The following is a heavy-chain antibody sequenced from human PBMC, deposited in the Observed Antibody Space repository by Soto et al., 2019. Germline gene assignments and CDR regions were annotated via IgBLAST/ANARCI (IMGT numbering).Heavy chain of an antibody. Sequence: QLQLQESGPGLVKPSETLSLTCTVSGCSISSSSYYWGWIRQPPGKGLEWIGSSYYSGSTYYNPPLKSRVAISAATSKTQFYRQLSSATASVPAVYYCARLDVLLWFGELLGWFDPWGQGTLVTVSS. CDR3: ARLDVLLWFGELLGWFDP. CDR1: GCSISSSSYY. V-gene: IGHV4-39*01. CDR2: SYYSGST. D-gene: IGHD3-10*01. J-gene: IGHJ5*02.